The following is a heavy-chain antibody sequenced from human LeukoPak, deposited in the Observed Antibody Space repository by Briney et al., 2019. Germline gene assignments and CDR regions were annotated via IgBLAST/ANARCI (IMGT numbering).Heavy chain of an antibody. CDR3: ATDRGWRTSGYYLYYFEY. D-gene: IGHD3-3*01. J-gene: IGHJ4*02. CDR2: IKNDGSEI. V-gene: IGHV3-7*01. Sequence: GGSLRLSCAASGFVFRNYFMSWVRQAPGKGLEWVASIKNDGSEIYYVDSVRGRYTISRDNTKNSLYLQMSSLRAEDTAVYYCATDRGWRTSGYYLYYFEYWGQGTLVAFSS. CDR1: GFVFRNYF.